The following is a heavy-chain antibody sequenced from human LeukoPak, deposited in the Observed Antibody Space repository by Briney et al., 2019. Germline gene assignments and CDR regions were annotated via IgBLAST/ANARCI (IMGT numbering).Heavy chain of an antibody. D-gene: IGHD5-12*01. V-gene: IGHV4-34*01. J-gene: IGHJ4*02. Sequence: SETLSLTCAVYGGFFSGYYWSWIRHPPGKGLEWIGEINHSGSTNYNPSLKSRVTISVDTSKNQFSLKLSSVTAADTAVYYCARGGGYSGYALDYWGQGTLVTVSS. CDR2: INHSGST. CDR1: GGFFSGYY. CDR3: ARGGGYSGYALDY.